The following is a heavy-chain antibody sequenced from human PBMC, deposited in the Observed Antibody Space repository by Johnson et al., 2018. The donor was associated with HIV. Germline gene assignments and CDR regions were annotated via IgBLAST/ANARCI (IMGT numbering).Heavy chain of an antibody. D-gene: IGHD3-10*01. J-gene: IGHJ3*01. Sequence: QVQLVESGGGVVQPGRSLRLSCAASGFTFSSYAMHWVRQAPGKGLEWVAVISYDGSNKYYADSVKGRFTISRDNAKNSLNLQMNSLRTEDTAVYYCARSMRGAFDLWGQGTMVTVSS. CDR2: ISYDGSNK. V-gene: IGHV3-30*04. CDR1: GFTFSSYA. CDR3: ARSMRGAFDL.